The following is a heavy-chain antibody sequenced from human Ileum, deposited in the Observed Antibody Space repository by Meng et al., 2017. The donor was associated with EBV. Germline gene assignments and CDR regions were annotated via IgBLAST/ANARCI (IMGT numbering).Heavy chain of an antibody. CDR3: ARAHPVVYFFDY. V-gene: IGHV4-30-2*01. CDR1: GGSISSGGHS. J-gene: IGHJ4*02. Sequence: QRRLRESGSGLVKPSQTLSLTCVVSGGSISSGGHSWSWIRQPPGKGLECIGDIQHSGSTYYNPSLKSRVTISVDRSRNQFSLKLSSVTAADTAVYYCARAHPVVYFFDYWGQGTLVTVSS. D-gene: IGHD4-23*01. CDR2: IQHSGST.